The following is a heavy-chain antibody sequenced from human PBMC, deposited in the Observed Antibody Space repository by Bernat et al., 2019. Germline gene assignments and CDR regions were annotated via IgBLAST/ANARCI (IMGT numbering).Heavy chain of an antibody. D-gene: IGHD3-10*01. CDR1: GGTFSSYA. V-gene: IGHV1-3*01. J-gene: IGHJ4*02. Sequence: QVQLVQSGAEVKKPGSSVKVSCKASGGTFSSYAISWVRQAPGQGLEWMGGINAGNGNTKYSQKFQGRVTITRDTSASTAYMELSSLRSEDTAVYYCARDYYYGSGSYSFFDYWGQGTLVTVSS. CDR2: INAGNGNT. CDR3: ARDYYYGSGSYSFFDY.